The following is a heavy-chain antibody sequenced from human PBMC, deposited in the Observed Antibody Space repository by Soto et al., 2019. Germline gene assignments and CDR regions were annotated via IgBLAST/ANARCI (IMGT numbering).Heavy chain of an antibody. CDR2: IYRAGYT. J-gene: IGHJ4*02. D-gene: IGHD3-3*02. CDR1: GVSIGSGGFS. V-gene: IGHV4-30-2*01. Sequence: TSDTLSLTCTFSGVSIGSGGFSWIWIRQPPGKFLEWIGYIYRAGYTSYNPSLKSRVTISVDTSRHQFSLKLTSVTAADTAVYYCARGVFTHFWSGSYPYPYYFDSWGLGTLVTVSS. CDR3: ARGVFTHFWSGSYPYPYYFDS.